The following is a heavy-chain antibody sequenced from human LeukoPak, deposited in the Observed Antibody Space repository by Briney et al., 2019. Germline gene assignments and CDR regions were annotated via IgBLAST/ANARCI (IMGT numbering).Heavy chain of an antibody. CDR3: AREYSTSSTAFDI. D-gene: IGHD6-6*01. J-gene: IGHJ3*02. V-gene: IGHV4-34*01. CDR1: GGSISSYY. Sequence: SETLSLTCTVSGGSISSYYWSWIRQPPGKGLEWIGETEHSGSTNYNPSLKTRVTISVDTSKNQFSLRLSSVTAADTAVYYCAREYSTSSTAFDIWGQGTMVTVSS. CDR2: TEHSGST.